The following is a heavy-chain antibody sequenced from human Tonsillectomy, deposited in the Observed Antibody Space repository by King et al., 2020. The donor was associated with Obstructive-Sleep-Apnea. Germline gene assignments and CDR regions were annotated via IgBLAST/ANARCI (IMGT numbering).Heavy chain of an antibody. CDR1: GFTFSSYD. CDR3: AREAYDGATPYGMDV. J-gene: IGHJ6*02. CDR2: IGIAGDP. V-gene: IGHV3-13*05. Sequence: VQLVESGGGLVQPGVSLRLSCAASGFTFSSYDMHWVRQATGKGLEWVSGIGIAGDPYYPGSVKGRFTLSRENAKNSLYLQMNSLRAGDTAVYYCAREAYDGATPYGMDVWGQGTTVTVSS. D-gene: IGHD3-22*01.